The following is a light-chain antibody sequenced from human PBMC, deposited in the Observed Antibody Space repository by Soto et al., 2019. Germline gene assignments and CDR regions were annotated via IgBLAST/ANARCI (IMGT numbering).Light chain of an antibody. Sequence: EIVLTQSPATLSLSPGERDTLSCRASQSVSSYLAWYQQKPGQAPRLLIYDASNRATGIPARFSGSGSGTDFTLTISSLEPDDSASYYCIQDHEHLTFGGGNKVDIK. CDR2: DAS. J-gene: IGKJ4*01. CDR3: IQDHEHLT. V-gene: IGKV3-11*01. CDR1: QSVSSY.